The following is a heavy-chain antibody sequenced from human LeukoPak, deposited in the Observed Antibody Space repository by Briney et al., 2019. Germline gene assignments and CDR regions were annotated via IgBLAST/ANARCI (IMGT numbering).Heavy chain of an antibody. CDR3: ARLGEYSNWFDH. Sequence: ASVKVSCKASGYTFISYDINWVRQATGQGVEWMGWMNPNSGNTGYAQKFQGRVTMTRSTSINTAYMELSSLTSDDTAVYYCARLGEYSNWFDHWGQGTLVIVSS. J-gene: IGHJ5*02. D-gene: IGHD3-16*01. V-gene: IGHV1-8*01. CDR1: GYTFISYD. CDR2: MNPNSGNT.